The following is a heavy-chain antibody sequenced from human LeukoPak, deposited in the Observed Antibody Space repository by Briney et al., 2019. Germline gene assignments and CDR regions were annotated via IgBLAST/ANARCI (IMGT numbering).Heavy chain of an antibody. D-gene: IGHD3-10*01. V-gene: IGHV4-38-2*02. J-gene: IGHJ4*02. CDR2: IYHSGST. CDR1: GYSISSGYY. CDR3: ARHLSGYYGSGSPIGY. Sequence: PSETLSLTCTVSGYSISSGYYWGWIRQPPGKGLEWIGSIYHSGSTYYNPSLESRVTISVDTSKNQFSLKLSSVTAADTAVYYCARHLSGYYGSGSPIGYWGQGTLVTVSS.